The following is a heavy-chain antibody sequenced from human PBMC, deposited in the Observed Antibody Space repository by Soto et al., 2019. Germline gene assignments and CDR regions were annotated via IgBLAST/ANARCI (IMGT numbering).Heavy chain of an antibody. D-gene: IGHD6-19*01. CDR1: GFTFSSYA. J-gene: IGHJ4*02. CDR3: ARDYISGPFFDY. CDR2: ISYDGSNK. Sequence: PGGSLRLSCAASGFTFSSYAMHWVRQAPGKGLEWVAVISYDGSNKYYADSVKGRFTISRDNSKNTLYLQMNSLRAEDTAVYYCARDYISGPFFDYWGQGTLVTV. V-gene: IGHV3-30-3*01.